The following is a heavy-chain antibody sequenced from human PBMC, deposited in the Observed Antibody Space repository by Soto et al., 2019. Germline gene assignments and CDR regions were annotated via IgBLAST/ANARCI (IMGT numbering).Heavy chain of an antibody. CDR1: GGSIGSYY. Sequence: QVQLQESGPGLVKPSETLSLTCSVSGGSIGSYYWSWIRQPPGKGLEWIGYIYYSGSTNYNPSLKRRVTIPVATSKNQCSLQLSSVTAADTAAYYCARGGWRQIDYWGQGTLVTVSS. D-gene: IGHD3-3*01. J-gene: IGHJ4*02. V-gene: IGHV4-59*08. CDR2: IYYSGST. CDR3: ARGGWRQIDY.